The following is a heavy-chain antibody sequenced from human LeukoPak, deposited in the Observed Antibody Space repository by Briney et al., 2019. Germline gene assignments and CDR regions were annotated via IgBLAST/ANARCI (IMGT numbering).Heavy chain of an antibody. J-gene: IGHJ6*03. D-gene: IGHD3-10*01. CDR1: GGSISSSSYY. CDR2: IYYSGST. CDR3: ARDFRSGSYSYYYYYMDV. Sequence: TSETLSLTCTVSGGSISSSSYYWGWIRQPPGKGLEWIGSIYYSGSTYYNPSLKSRVTISVDTSKNQFSLKLSSVTAADTAVYYCARDFRSGSYSYYYYYMDVWGKGTTVTVSS. V-gene: IGHV4-39*07.